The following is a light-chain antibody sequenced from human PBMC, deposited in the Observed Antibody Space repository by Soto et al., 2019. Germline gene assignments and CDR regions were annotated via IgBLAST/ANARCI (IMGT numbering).Light chain of an antibody. J-gene: IGKJ4*01. Sequence: DIQMNQSPSSLSASVGDRVTITCQASQDISNYLNWYQQKPGKAPKLLIYDASNLETGVPSRFSGSGSGTDFTFTISSLQPEDIATSYCQQYDNLPLTFGGGTKVEIK. CDR3: QQYDNLPLT. CDR2: DAS. V-gene: IGKV1-33*01. CDR1: QDISNY.